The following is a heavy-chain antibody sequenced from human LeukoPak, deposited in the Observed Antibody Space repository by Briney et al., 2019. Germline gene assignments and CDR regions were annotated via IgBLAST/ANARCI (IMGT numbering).Heavy chain of an antibody. CDR1: GFTVSSNY. CDR3: AREGSGRTRFDY. D-gene: IGHD3-10*01. Sequence: PGGSLRLSCAASGFTVSSNYMSWVRQAPGKGLEWVSVIYSGGSTYYADPVKGRFTISRDNSKNTLYLQMNSLRAEDTAVYYCAREGSGRTRFDYWGQGTLVTVSS. CDR2: IYSGGST. V-gene: IGHV3-66*01. J-gene: IGHJ4*02.